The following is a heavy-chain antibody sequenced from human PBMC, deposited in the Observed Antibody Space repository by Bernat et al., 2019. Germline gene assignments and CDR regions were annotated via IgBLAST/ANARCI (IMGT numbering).Heavy chain of an antibody. Sequence: EVQLVESGGGLVQPGGSLRLSCAASGFTFSSYWMTWVRQAPGKGLEWVANIKQDGSERYYVDSVKGRFTISRDNAKNSLYLQMDSLRAEDTAVYYCARDHPDSSGWPSNDYWGQGTLVTVSS. D-gene: IGHD6-19*01. CDR2: IKQDGSER. CDR3: ARDHPDSSGWPSNDY. J-gene: IGHJ4*02. V-gene: IGHV3-7*03. CDR1: GFTFSSYW.